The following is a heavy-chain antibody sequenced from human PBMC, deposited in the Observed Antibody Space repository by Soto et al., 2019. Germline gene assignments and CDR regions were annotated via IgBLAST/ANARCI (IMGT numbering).Heavy chain of an antibody. D-gene: IGHD1-26*01. CDR2: IKPDGNEK. CDR1: GFSLNSFW. J-gene: IGHJ6*04. CDR3: ARGGKLGSMDV. V-gene: IGHV3-7*01. Sequence: EVQMAESGGGLVQPGGSLKVSCTVSGFSLNSFWMTWVRQAPGKGLKWVANIKPDGNEKYYVESVKGRFTVSRDNALNSLYLQMNDLAAGDTAIYYCARGGKLGSMDVWGRGTTVTVTS.